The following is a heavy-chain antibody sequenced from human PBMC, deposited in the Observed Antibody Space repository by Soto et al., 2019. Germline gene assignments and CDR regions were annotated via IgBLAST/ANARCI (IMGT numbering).Heavy chain of an antibody. CDR3: ARGLLGTWGSTWLDP. V-gene: IGHV4-31*03. D-gene: IGHD7-27*01. Sequence: QVQLHESGPGLVKPSQTLSLTCTVSCGSIRSGGYYWSWIRQHPGKGLVWIGYMYYSGSTYYNSSVESRVTISVDTSKNQFSLKLSSVTAADTAVYYGARGLLGTWGSTWLDPWGKVTLATASS. CDR2: MYYSGST. J-gene: IGHJ5*02. CDR1: CGSIRSGGYY.